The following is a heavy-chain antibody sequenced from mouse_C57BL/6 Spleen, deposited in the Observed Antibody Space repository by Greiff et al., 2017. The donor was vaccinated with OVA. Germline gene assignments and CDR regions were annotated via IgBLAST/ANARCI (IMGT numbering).Heavy chain of an antibody. J-gene: IGHJ1*03. CDR3: ARTWDGYFDV. CDR2: IYPGSGST. CDR1: GYTFTSYW. D-gene: IGHD4-1*01. Sequence: VKLQQPGAELVKPGASVKMSCKASGYTFTSYWITWVKQRPGQGLEWIGDIYPGSGSTNYNEKFKSKATLTVDTSSSTAYMQLSSLTSEDSAVYYCARTWDGYFDVWGTGTTVTVSS. V-gene: IGHV1-55*01.